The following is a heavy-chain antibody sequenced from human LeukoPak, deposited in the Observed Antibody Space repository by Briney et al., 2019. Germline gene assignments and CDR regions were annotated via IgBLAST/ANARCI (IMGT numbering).Heavy chain of an antibody. CDR2: ISSSSDTI. D-gene: IGHD6-19*01. V-gene: IGHV3-48*04. Sequence: GGSLRLSCAASGFTFSSYSIKWGRQAPGKGPEGMSYISSSSDTIKYADAVAGRFTISRDNAKNSLYLQMNSLRAEDTAVYYCARYTTGHGFDFWGQGTIVTVSS. J-gene: IGHJ4*02. CDR1: GFTFSSYS. CDR3: ARYTTGHGFDF.